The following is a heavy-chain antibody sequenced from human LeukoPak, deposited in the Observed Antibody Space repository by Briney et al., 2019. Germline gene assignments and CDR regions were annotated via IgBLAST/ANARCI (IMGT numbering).Heavy chain of an antibody. D-gene: IGHD6-19*01. CDR3: ARQGIAVALDY. Sequence: SETLSLTCAAYGGSFSGYYWSWIRQPPGKGLEWIGEINHSGSTNYNPSLKSRVTISVDTSKNQFSLKLSSVTAADTAVYYCARQGIAVALDYWGQGTLVTVSS. J-gene: IGHJ4*02. V-gene: IGHV4-34*01. CDR2: INHSGST. CDR1: GGSFSGYY.